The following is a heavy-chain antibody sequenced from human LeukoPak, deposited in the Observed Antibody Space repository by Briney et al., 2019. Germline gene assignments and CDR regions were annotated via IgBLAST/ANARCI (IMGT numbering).Heavy chain of an antibody. CDR3: ARVGLGVGSGRKASGFDP. CDR1: GFTFSSYS. V-gene: IGHV3-21*01. CDR2: ISSSSSYI. D-gene: IGHD3-10*01. Sequence: GGSLRLSCAASGFTFSSYSMNWVRQAPGKGLEWVSSISSSSSYIYYADSVKGRFTISRDNAKNSLYLQMNSLRAEDTAVYYCARVGLGVGSGRKASGFDPWGQGTLVTVSS. J-gene: IGHJ5*02.